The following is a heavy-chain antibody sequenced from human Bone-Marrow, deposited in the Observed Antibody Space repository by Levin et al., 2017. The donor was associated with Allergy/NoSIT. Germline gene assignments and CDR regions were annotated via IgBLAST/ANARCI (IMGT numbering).Heavy chain of an antibody. D-gene: IGHD5-24*01. Sequence: KPSETLSLTCTVSGDSITKYYWSWIRQSAGKGLQWIGRASATETTYYNPSLQSRVSMSVDTSNNQFSLEVTSVTAADTAVYYCARDPLVRDGYQTWDYYFDVWGKGTLVTVSS. CDR3: ARDPLVRDGYQTWDYYFDV. J-gene: IGHJ4*02. V-gene: IGHV4-4*07. CDR1: GDSITKYY. CDR2: ASATETT.